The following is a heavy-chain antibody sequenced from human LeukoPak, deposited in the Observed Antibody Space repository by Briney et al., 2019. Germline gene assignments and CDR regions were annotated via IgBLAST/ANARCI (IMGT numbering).Heavy chain of an antibody. CDR1: GVSIDKFH. CDR3: ARRGSSPARFDY. D-gene: IGHD6-13*01. J-gene: IGHJ4*02. V-gene: IGHV4-4*09. Sequence: PSETLSLTCSVSGVSIDKFHWTWLRQSPGKGLEWIGYIYTSGITNYYPSLQSRVTISIDTSKNQFSLKLSSVTAADTAVYFCARRGSSPARFDYWGQGALVTVPS. CDR2: IYTSGIT.